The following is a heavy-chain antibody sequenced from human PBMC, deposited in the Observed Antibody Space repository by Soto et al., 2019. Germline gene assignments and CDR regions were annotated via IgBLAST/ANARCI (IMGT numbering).Heavy chain of an antibody. Sequence: QVQLQESGPGLVKSSETLSLTCTASGGSISGYYWSWIRQPAGKGLEWIGRLYTMGSTNYNPSLQRRITMSVDTYKNELSLKVSSVTAADTAVYFCARVKDYGLGTNRHYYGMDVWGKGTTVTVSS. V-gene: IGHV4-4*07. D-gene: IGHD3-10*01. CDR3: ARVKDYGLGTNRHYYGMDV. CDR1: GGSISGYY. J-gene: IGHJ6*04. CDR2: LYTMGST.